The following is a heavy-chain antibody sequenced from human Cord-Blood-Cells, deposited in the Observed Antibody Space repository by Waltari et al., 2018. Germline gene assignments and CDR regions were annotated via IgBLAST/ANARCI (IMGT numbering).Heavy chain of an antibody. D-gene: IGHD6-19*01. Sequence: QLQLQESGPGLVKPSETLSLTCTVSGGSISSSSYYGGWFRQPPGKGLEWIGSINYSGSTYYNPSLKRRVTISVDTSKNQFSLKLSSVTAADTAVYYCARQRLGRGYYYYYGMDVWGQGTTVTVSS. CDR1: GGSISSSSYY. CDR3: ARQRLGRGYYYYYGMDV. V-gene: IGHV4-39*01. CDR2: INYSGST. J-gene: IGHJ6*02.